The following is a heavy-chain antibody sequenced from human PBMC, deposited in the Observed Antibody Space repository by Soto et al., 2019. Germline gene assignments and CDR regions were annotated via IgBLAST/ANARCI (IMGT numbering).Heavy chain of an antibody. CDR1: GDSISSGDHY. D-gene: IGHD6-6*01. V-gene: IGHV4-30-4*01. CDR2: IYYSGNS. CDR3: ARDGGGYSSSSVYFDS. Sequence: SETLSLTCAVSGDSISSGDHYWSWIRQPPGKGLEWIGYIYYSGNSYYNPSLKSRATISVDTSKNQFSLKLSSVTASDTAVYYCARDGGGYSSSSVYFDSWGQGTLVTVSS. J-gene: IGHJ4*02.